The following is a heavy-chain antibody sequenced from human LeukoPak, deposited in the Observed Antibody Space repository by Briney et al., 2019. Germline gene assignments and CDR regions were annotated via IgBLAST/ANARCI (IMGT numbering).Heavy chain of an antibody. Sequence: GGSLRLSCAASGFEFNVYGMNWVRQAPGKGLEWVSSISGRGDSTSYADSVKGRFIISRDISKNTLYLQMNSLRADDTAVYYCAKDDSALWFGELSHYFNWWGQGTLVTVSS. CDR2: ISGRGDST. V-gene: IGHV3-23*01. D-gene: IGHD3-10*01. J-gene: IGHJ4*02. CDR3: AKDDSALWFGELSHYFNW. CDR1: GFEFNVYG.